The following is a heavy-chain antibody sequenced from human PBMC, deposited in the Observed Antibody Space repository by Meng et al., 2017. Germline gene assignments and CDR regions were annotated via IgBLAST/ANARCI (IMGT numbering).Heavy chain of an antibody. J-gene: IGHJ4*02. CDR2: ISSSGSTI. D-gene: IGHD6-19*01. CDR1: GFTFSDYY. Sequence: QVQWLGSGGGLVKPGGSLRLSCAASGFTFSDYYMSWIRQAPGKGLEWVSYISSSGSTIYYADSVKGRFTISRDNAKNSLYLQMNSLRAEDTAVYYCARCQEQWLPFDYWGQGTLVTVSS. V-gene: IGHV3-11*01. CDR3: ARCQEQWLPFDY.